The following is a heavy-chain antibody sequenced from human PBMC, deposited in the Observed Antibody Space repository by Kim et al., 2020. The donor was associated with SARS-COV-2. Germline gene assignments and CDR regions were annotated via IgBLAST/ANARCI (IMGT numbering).Heavy chain of an antibody. CDR2: IKYDGSET. CDR1: GFTSTSGW. D-gene: IGHD6-19*01. CDR3: AGGGGWLIEH. Sequence: GGSLRLSCAASGFTSTSGWMNWVRQTPGKGLEWVALIKYDGSETKYVDSVKGRFTISRDSAIMYLQMNSLRAEDTGLYYCAGGGGWLIEHWGRGTLVTVSS. J-gene: IGHJ1*01. V-gene: IGHV3-7*05.